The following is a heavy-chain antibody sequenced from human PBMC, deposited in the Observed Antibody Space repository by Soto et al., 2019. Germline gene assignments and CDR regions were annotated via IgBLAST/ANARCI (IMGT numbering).Heavy chain of an antibody. CDR3: AITVTTGAFGAFDI. CDR2: IYYSGST. D-gene: IGHD4-17*01. J-gene: IGHJ3*02. V-gene: IGHV4-30-4*01. Sequence: QVQLQESGPGLVKPSQTLSLTCTVSGGSISSGDYYWSWIRQPPGKGLEWIGYIYYSGSTYYNPFLKSRDTISVDTSKNQFPLKLSPVTAADTAVYYWAITVTTGAFGAFDIWGQGTMVTVSS. CDR1: GGSISSGDYY.